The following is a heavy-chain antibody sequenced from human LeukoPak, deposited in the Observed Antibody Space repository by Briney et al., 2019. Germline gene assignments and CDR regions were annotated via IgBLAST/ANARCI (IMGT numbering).Heavy chain of an antibody. Sequence: ASVKVSCKASGYTFTSYAMHWVRQAPGQRLEWMGWINAGNGNTKYSQKFQGRVTITRDTSASTAYMELSSLGSEDTAVYYCARGDILTGHGVDYWGQGTLVTVSS. V-gene: IGHV1-3*01. CDR1: GYTFTSYA. CDR2: INAGNGNT. D-gene: IGHD3-9*01. CDR3: ARGDILTGHGVDY. J-gene: IGHJ4*02.